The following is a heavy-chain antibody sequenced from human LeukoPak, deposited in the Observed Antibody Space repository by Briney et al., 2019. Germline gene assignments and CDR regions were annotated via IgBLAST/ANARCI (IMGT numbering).Heavy chain of an antibody. V-gene: IGHV4-39*07. CDR3: TRGRGQWVVDH. CDR2: IDSSGNV. D-gene: IGHD6-19*01. J-gene: IGHJ4*02. Sequence: SETLSLTCTVSGGSISTSGYYWGWIRQPPGKGLEYFASIDSSGNVYYNQSLRSRVTISADTPKNQFSLELRSVTAADTAVYYCTRGRGQWVVDHWGQGTLVTVSS. CDR1: GGSISTSGYY.